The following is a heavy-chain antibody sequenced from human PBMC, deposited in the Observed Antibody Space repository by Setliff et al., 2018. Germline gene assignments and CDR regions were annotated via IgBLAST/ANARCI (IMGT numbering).Heavy chain of an antibody. J-gene: IGHJ6*03. Sequence: SETLSLTCTVSGGSISSSYWSWIRQPPGKGLEWIGYIYSSGSTNNNPSLKSRATISVDTSKNQFSLKLDSVTAADTAIYYCARGGGSVLPNYYYFNYMDVWGKGTTVTVSS. V-gene: IGHV4-59*12. D-gene: IGHD2-15*01. CDR1: GGSISSSY. CDR3: ARGGGSVLPNYYYFNYMDV. CDR2: IYSSGST.